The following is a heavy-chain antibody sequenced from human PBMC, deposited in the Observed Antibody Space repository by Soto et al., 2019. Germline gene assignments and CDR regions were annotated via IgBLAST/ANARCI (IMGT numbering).Heavy chain of an antibody. CDR3: ASAYCSGGSCYSRTVDY. D-gene: IGHD2-15*01. V-gene: IGHV4-30-4*01. J-gene: IGHJ4*02. CDR2: IYYSGST. Sequence: QVQLQESGPGLVKPSQTLSLTCTVSGGSISSGDYYWSWIRQPPGKGLEWIGYIYYSGSTYYNPSLKSRVTISVDTSKNQFSLKLSSVTAADTAVYYCASAYCSGGSCYSRTVDYWGQGTLVTVSS. CDR1: GGSISSGDYY.